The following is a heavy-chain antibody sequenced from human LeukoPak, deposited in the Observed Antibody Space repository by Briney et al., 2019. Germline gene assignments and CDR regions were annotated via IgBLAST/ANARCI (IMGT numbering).Heavy chain of an antibody. CDR3: AKDHDFWSGYSDY. CDR2: ISGNGGST. D-gene: IGHD3-3*01. V-gene: IGHV3-23*01. J-gene: IGHJ4*02. CDR1: GFTFSAYA. Sequence: GGSLRLSCAASGFTFSAYAMSWVRQAPGKGLEWVSDISGNGGSTYYADSVKGRFTISRDNSKNTLYLQMNSLRAEDTAVYYCAKDHDFWSGYSDYWGQGALVTVSS.